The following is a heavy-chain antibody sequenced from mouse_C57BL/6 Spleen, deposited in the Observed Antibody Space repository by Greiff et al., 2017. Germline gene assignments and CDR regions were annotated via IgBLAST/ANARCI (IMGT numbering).Heavy chain of an antibody. J-gene: IGHJ3*01. V-gene: IGHV1-63*01. Sequence: VKLMESGAELVRPGTSVKMSCKASGYTFTNYWIGWAKQRPGHGLEWIGDIYPGGGYTNYNEKFKGKATLTADKSSSTAYMQLSSLTSEDSAIYYCALEYYYEDGLFAYWGQGTLVTVSA. CDR3: ALEYYYEDGLFAY. CDR1: GYTFTNYW. CDR2: IYPGGGYT. D-gene: IGHD1-1*01.